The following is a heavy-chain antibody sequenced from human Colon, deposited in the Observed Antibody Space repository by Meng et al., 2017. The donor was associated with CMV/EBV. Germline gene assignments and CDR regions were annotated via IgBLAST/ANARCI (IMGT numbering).Heavy chain of an antibody. CDR3: ARDKPSGGAGTFDY. CDR2: ISSSSSYI. D-gene: IGHD1-1*01. Sequence: GESLKISCAASGFTFSSYSMNWVRQAPGKGLEWVSSISSSSSYIYYADSVKGRFTISRDNAKNSLYLQMNSLRAEDTAVYYCARDKPSGGAGTFDYWGQGTLVTVS. V-gene: IGHV3-21*01. J-gene: IGHJ4*02. CDR1: GFTFSSYS.